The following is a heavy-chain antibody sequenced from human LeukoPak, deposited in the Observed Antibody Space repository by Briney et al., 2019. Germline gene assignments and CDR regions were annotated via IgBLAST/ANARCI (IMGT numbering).Heavy chain of an antibody. V-gene: IGHV1-69*13. Sequence: GASVRVSCKASGGTFSSYAISWVRQAPGQGLEWMGGIIPIFGTANYALKFQGRVTITADESTSTAYMELSSLRSEDTAVYYCARDMGYDRRFYYYYGMDVWGQGTTVTVSS. CDR2: IIPIFGTA. CDR1: GGTFSSYA. D-gene: IGHD5-12*01. J-gene: IGHJ6*02. CDR3: ARDMGYDRRFYYYYGMDV.